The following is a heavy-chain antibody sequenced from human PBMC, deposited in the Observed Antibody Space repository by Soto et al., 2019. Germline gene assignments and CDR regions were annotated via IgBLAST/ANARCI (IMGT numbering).Heavy chain of an antibody. V-gene: IGHV1-18*01. Sequence: QVQLVQSGPEVKKPGASVKVSCKTSGYTFTSYGISWVRQAPGQGLEWMGWISTYKGNTNYAQKFQGRVTMTTDTSTSTAYMELRSLRSNDTAVYYCATRSPAFDYWGQGTLVTVSS. J-gene: IGHJ4*02. CDR3: ATRSPAFDY. CDR2: ISTYKGNT. CDR1: GYTFTSYG.